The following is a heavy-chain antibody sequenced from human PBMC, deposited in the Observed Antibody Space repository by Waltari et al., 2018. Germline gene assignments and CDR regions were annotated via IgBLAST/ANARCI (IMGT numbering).Heavy chain of an antibody. CDR3: ARVAVTTPWYFEL. J-gene: IGHJ2*01. CDR2: ISSAGTTT. V-gene: IGHV3-74*01. D-gene: IGHD2-21*02. Sequence: EVQLVESGGGLVQPGGSLRLSCAASGFTFSSSWTHWVRQAPGKGLVWVSRISSAGTTTPYRDSGKGRVTISRDNAKHTVYLRQNSRRAEDTAVYYCARVAVTTPWYFELWGRGSLVTVSS. CDR1: GFTFSSSW.